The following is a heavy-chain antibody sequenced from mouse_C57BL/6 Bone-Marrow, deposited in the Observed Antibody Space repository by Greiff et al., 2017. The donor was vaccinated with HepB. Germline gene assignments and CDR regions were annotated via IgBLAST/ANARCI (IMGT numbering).Heavy chain of an antibody. V-gene: IGHV1-80*01. CDR1: GYAFSSYW. CDR2: IYPGDGDT. D-gene: IGHD2-5*01. CDR3: ARKSNYWYFDV. Sequence: QVQLKESGAELVKPGASVKISCKASGYAFSSYWMNWVKQRPGKGLEWIGQIYPGDGDTNYNGKFKGKATLTADKSSSTAYMQLSSLTSEDSAVYFCARKSNYWYFDVWGTGTTVTVSS. J-gene: IGHJ1*03.